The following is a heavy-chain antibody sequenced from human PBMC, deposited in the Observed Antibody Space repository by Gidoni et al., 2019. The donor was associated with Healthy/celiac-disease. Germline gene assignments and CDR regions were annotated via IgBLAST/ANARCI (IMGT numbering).Heavy chain of an antibody. J-gene: IGHJ4*02. Sequence: QVQLQQWGAGLLKPSETLSLTCAVYGGSSSGYYWSWIRQPPGKGLEWIWEINHSGSTNYNPSLKSRVTISVDTSKNQFSLKLSSVTAADTAVYYCARRGKASIAARPPPYYFDYWGQGTLVTVSS. CDR3: ARRGKASIAARPPPYYFDY. D-gene: IGHD6-6*01. CDR1: GGSSSGYY. CDR2: INHSGST. V-gene: IGHV4-34*01.